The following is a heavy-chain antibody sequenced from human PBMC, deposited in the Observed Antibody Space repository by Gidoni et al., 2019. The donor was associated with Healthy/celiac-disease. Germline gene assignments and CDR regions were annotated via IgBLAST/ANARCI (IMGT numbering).Heavy chain of an antibody. J-gene: IGHJ6*02. CDR2: INPNSGGT. CDR1: GYTFTGYY. CDR3: AREGGYDFWSGYRVVYGMDV. V-gene: IGHV1-2*06. D-gene: IGHD3-3*01. Sequence: QVQLVQSGAEVKTPGASVKVSCKASGYTFTGYYMHWVRQAPGQGLEWMGRINPNSGGTNYAQKFQGRVTMTRDTSISTAYMELSRLRSDDTAVYYCAREGGYDFWSGYRVVYGMDVWGQGTTVTVSS.